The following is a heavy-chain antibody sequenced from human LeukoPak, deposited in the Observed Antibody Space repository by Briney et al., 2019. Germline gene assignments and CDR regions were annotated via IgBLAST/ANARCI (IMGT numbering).Heavy chain of an antibody. CDR2: ISAYNGNT. CDR3: ARSSIYYGSGICHFDY. J-gene: IGHJ4*02. V-gene: IGHV1-18*01. D-gene: IGHD3-10*01. Sequence: AASVKVSCKASGYTFTSYGISWVRQAPGQGLEWMGWISAYNGNTNYAQKLQGRVTMTTDTFTSTAYMELRSLRSDDTAVYYCARSSIYYGSGICHFDYWGQGTLVTVSS. CDR1: GYTFTSYG.